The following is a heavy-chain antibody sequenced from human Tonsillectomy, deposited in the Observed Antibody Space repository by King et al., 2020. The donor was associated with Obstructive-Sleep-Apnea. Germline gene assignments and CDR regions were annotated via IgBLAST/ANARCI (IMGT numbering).Heavy chain of an antibody. D-gene: IGHD2-15*01. J-gene: IGHJ4*02. V-gene: IGHV4-4*02. CDR3: AGEYCSGGSCYLIFSDY. CDR2: IYHRGST. CDR1: GGSISRSNW. Sequence: LQESGPGLVKPSGTLSLTCAVSGGSISRSNWWSWGRQPPGKGLEWIGEIYHRGSTNYNPSLKSRVTISIDKSKNQFSLKLSSVTAADTAVYYCAGEYCSGGSCYLIFSDYWGQGTLVTVSS.